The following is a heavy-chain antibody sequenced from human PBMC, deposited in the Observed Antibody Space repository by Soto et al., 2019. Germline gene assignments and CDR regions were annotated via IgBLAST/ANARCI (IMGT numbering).Heavy chain of an antibody. CDR1: GGSFSGYY. CDR2: IQHREST. V-gene: IGHV4-34*01. Sequence: QVQLQQWGAGLLKPSETLSLTCAVYGGSFSGYYWSWIRQPPGKGLVWNGEIQHRESTNYNPSLKSRVTISVDTSKNQFALKLSSVTAAVTAVYYCASDRSTSFGPFDPWGQGTLVTVSS. D-gene: IGHD2-2*01. J-gene: IGHJ5*02. CDR3: ASDRSTSFGPFDP.